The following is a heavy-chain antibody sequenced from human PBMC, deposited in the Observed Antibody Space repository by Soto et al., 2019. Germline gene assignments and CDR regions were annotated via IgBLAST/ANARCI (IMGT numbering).Heavy chain of an antibody. V-gene: IGHV3-23*01. CDR2: ISDSGDRT. CDR3: VNDLYRSSTLPCLDH. D-gene: IGHD3-16*01. CDR1: GFIFNNYA. Sequence: GGSLRLSCKASGFIFNNYAMSWVRQAPGKGREWVSGISDSGDRTNYADSMRGRFTISRDNSKNTLYQKMKSLRPEETPMNYCVNDLYRSSTLPCLDHWGEGGLVTVSS. J-gene: IGHJ1*01.